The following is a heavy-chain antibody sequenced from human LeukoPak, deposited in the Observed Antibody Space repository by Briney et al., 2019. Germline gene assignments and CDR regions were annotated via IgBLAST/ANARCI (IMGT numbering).Heavy chain of an antibody. D-gene: IGHD2-15*01. J-gene: IGHJ3*02. V-gene: IGHV3-7*01. CDR1: GFSFNIYS. CDR2: IKEDGSAE. Sequence: GGSLRLSCAASGFSFNIYSMYWVRQAPGKGLEWVANIKEDGSAESYLDSVKGRFTISRDNAKNSLYLEMNSLRVEDTAVYYCARDYDYFSGHNLDAFDIWGQGTTVTVSS. CDR3: ARDYDYFSGHNLDAFDI.